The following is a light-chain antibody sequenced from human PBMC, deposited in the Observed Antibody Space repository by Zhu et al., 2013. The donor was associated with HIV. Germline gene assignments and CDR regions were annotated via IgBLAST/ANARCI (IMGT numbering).Light chain of an antibody. CDR3: MQALQTPYT. J-gene: IGKJ2*01. Sequence: DIVMTQSPLSLPVTPGEPASISCKSSQSLLHSRGYIYLDWYLQRSGLSPQLLIYLGSNRASGVPDRFSGSGSGTDFTLKISRVEAEDVGIYYCMQALQTPYTFGQGTKLEI. V-gene: IGKV2-28*01. CDR2: LGS. CDR1: QSLLHSRGYIY.